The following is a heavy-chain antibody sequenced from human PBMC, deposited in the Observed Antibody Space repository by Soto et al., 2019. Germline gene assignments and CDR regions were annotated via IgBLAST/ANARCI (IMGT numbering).Heavy chain of an antibody. Sequence: TLSLTCTVSGGSISSGDYYWNWIRQPPGKGLEWIGYIYYSGSTDYNPSLQSRVTISVDTSKNQFSLKLSSVTAADTAVYYCERGPLRFLEWLLVGCEYWGQGTLVTASS. D-gene: IGHD3-3*01. J-gene: IGHJ4*02. V-gene: IGHV4-30-4*01. CDR3: ERGPLRFLEWLLVGCEY. CDR1: GGSISSGDYY. CDR2: IYYSGST.